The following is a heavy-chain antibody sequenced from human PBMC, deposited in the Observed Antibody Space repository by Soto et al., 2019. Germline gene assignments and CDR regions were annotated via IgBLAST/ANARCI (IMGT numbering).Heavy chain of an antibody. V-gene: IGHV3-66*01. Sequence: EVQLVESGGGLVQPGGSLRLSCAGSALTASKNYMSWVRQPPGKGLEWVSVIYSGGTTYYADSVKDRFSIARDNSKSTLYLQMENLRAGDTPVYYCARGGAGSDCDYSGMDVWGQGTKVTVSS. J-gene: IGHJ6*02. D-gene: IGHD3-10*01. CDR3: ARGGAGSDCDYSGMDV. CDR1: ALTASKNY. CDR2: IYSGGTT.